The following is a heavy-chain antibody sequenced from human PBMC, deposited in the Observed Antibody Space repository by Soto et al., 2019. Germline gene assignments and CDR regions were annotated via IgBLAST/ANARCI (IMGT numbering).Heavy chain of an antibody. Sequence: NAGNGNTKYSQKFQGRVTITRDTSASTAYMELSSLRSEDTAVYYCARXPPVWFNSGRYXXYXYYXGMDVWGQGTTVTVSS. V-gene: IGHV1-3*01. CDR3: ARXPPVWFNSGRYXXYXYYXGMDV. D-gene: IGHD1-26*01. CDR2: NAGNGNT. J-gene: IGHJ6*02.